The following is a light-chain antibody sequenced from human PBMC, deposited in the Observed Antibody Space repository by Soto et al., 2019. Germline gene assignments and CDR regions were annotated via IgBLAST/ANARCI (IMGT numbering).Light chain of an antibody. CDR3: QQYDSYRT. CDR1: QNVTTW. Sequence: DTQMTQSPSTLSASVGDRVTITFRASQNVTTWLAWYQHKPGKAPKLLLYDVSNLESGVPSRFSGSGSGTEFTLTISSLQSDDFATYFCQQYDSYRTFGQGTKVDIK. CDR2: DVS. J-gene: IGKJ1*01. V-gene: IGKV1-5*01.